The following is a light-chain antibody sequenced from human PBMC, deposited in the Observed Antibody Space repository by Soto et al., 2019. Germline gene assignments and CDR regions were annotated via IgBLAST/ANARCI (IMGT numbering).Light chain of an antibody. CDR1: QSFSGSY. CDR3: QLYLYSPSRWT. CDR2: SAS. Sequence: EIVLTQSPGALSLSPGDRATLSCRASQSFSGSYLAWYQQKPGQAPRLLIYSASSRATGIPDRFSGSGSGTDFTLTISRREPEDFAVYYCQLYLYSPSRWTFGQGTKVEIK. V-gene: IGKV3-20*01. J-gene: IGKJ1*01.